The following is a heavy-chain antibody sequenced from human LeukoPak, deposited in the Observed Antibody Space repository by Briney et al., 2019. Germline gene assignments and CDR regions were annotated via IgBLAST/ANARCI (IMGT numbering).Heavy chain of an antibody. CDR2: INHSGST. V-gene: IGHV4-34*01. CDR3: ARGSMITDAFDI. D-gene: IGHD3-16*01. CDR1: GGSFSGYY. Sequence: SETLSLTCAVYGGSFSGYYWSWIRQPPGKGLEWIGEINHSGSTNYNPSLKSRVTISVDTSKNQFSLKLSSVTAADTAVYYCARGSMITDAFDIWGQGTMVTVSS. J-gene: IGHJ3*02.